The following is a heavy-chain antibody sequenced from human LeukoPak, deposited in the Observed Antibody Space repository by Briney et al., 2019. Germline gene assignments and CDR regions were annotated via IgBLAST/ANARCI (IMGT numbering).Heavy chain of an antibody. J-gene: IGHJ3*02. D-gene: IGHD3-10*01. CDR3: ARSRHYGNAFDI. V-gene: IGHV1-18*01. CDR2: ISAYNGNT. Sequence: ASVKAPCKASGYTFTSYGISWVRQAPGQGLEWMGWISAYNGNTNYAQKLQGRVTMTTDTSTSTAYMELRSLRSDDTAVYYCARSRHYGNAFDIWGQGTMVTVSS. CDR1: GYTFTSYG.